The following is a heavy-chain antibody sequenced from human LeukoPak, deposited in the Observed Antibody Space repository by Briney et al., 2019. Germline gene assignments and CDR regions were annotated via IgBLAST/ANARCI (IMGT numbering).Heavy chain of an antibody. CDR2: IYSGGST. V-gene: IGHV3-66*02. D-gene: IGHD3-3*01. CDR1: GFTVSSNY. CDR3: ARSVTIFGVADRNWFDP. Sequence: GGSLRLSCAASGFTVSSNYMSWVRQAPGKGLEWVSVIYSGGSTYYADSVKGRFTISRDNSKNTLYLRMNSLRAEDTAVYYCARSVTIFGVADRNWFDPWGQGTLVTVSS. J-gene: IGHJ5*02.